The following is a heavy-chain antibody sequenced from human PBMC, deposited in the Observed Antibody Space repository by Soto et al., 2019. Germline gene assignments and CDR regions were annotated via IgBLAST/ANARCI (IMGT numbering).Heavy chain of an antibody. CDR1: GFPFRSTD. J-gene: IGHJ5*02. V-gene: IGHV3-23*01. D-gene: IGHD3-10*01. CDR2: IDSSGGTT. CDR3: AKNSGWFNT. Sequence: GGSLRLSCAASGFPFRSTDMTWVRQAPGKGLDWASTIDSSGGTTYYADSVKGRFNISRDNSMNTVYLQMNSRRAYDTALYYCAKNSGWFNTWGQGALVTVSS.